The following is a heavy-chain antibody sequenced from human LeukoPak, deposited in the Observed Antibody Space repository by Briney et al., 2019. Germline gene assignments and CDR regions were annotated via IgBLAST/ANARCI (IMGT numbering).Heavy chain of an antibody. CDR2: ISGSGGST. Sequence: SGGSLRLSCAASGFTFSSYAMSWVRQAPGKGLVWVSAISGSGGSTYYADSVKGRFTISRDNSKNTLYLQMNSLRAEDTAVYYCAKGEYWDGDYDLDYFDYWGQGTLVTVSS. J-gene: IGHJ4*02. CDR3: AKGEYWDGDYDLDYFDY. V-gene: IGHV3-23*01. D-gene: IGHD4-17*01. CDR1: GFTFSSYA.